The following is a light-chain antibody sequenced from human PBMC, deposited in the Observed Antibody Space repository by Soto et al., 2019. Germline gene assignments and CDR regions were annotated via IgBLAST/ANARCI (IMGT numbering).Light chain of an antibody. CDR2: GAS. CDR3: QQYNNWPQT. CDR1: QSVSSN. V-gene: IGKV3-15*01. J-gene: IGKJ1*01. Sequence: EIVMTQSPATLSVSPGESTTRSCRASQSVSSNLAWYQQKPGQAPRLLIYGASTRATGIPARFSGSGSGTEFTLTISSLQSEDFAVYYCQQYNNWPQTFGQGTKVEI.